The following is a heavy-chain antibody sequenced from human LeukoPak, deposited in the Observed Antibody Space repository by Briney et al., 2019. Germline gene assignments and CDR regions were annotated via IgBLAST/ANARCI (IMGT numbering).Heavy chain of an antibody. D-gene: IGHD2-2*02. J-gene: IGHJ4*02. CDR1: GFTFSSYS. Sequence: GGSLRLFCAASGFTFSSYSMNWVRQAPGKGLEWVSSISSSSYIYYADSVKGRFTISRDNAKNSLYLQMNSLRAEDTAVYYCARWDNEYCSSTSCYRGGYYFDYWGQGTLVTVSS. CDR3: ARWDNEYCSSTSCYRGGYYFDY. V-gene: IGHV3-21*01. CDR2: ISSSSYI.